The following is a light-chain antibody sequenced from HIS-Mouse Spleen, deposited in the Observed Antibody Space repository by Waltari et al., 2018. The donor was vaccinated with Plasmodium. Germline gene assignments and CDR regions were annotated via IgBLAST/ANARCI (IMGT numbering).Light chain of an antibody. V-gene: IGLV3-25*03. CDR1: ALPKQY. CDR2: KDS. Sequence: SYELTQPPPVSVSPGRTASITCSGDALPKQYAYWYQQKPGQAPVLVIYKDSERPSGMPERCAGSRSGTTVTLTISGGQAEDDADYYCQSADSSGTYRVFGGGTKLTVL. J-gene: IGLJ2*01. CDR3: QSADSSGTYRV.